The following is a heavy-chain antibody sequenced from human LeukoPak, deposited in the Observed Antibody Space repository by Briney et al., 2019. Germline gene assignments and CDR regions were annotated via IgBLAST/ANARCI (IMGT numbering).Heavy chain of an antibody. J-gene: IGHJ4*02. CDR1: GFTFSSYS. D-gene: IGHD1-26*01. V-gene: IGHV3-21*06. CDR3: VRISLLGLVPAVGFNDY. CDR2: ISSSSSYI. Sequence: GGSLRLSCAASGFTFSSYSMNWVRQAPGKGLEWVSSISSSSSYIYYAESVKGRFTVSRDNAKNSVYLQPSSLRAEDTAVYYCVRISLLGLVPAVGFNDYWGQGTSVTVSS.